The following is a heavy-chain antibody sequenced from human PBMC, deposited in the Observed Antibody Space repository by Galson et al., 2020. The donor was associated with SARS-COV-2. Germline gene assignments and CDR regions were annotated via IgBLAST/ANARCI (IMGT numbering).Heavy chain of an antibody. Sequence: GGSLRLSCAASGFTFSNYVMSWVRQAPGKGLEWVSPISTSGGSTYYADSVKCRFTISRDNAKNTVYMQMNSLRAEDTAVYYCAKSLYGDYAGYFDYWGQGTLVTLSS. CDR2: ISTSGGST. D-gene: IGHD4-17*01. V-gene: IGHV3-23*01. J-gene: IGHJ4*02. CDR1: GFTFSNYV. CDR3: AKSLYGDYAGYFDY.